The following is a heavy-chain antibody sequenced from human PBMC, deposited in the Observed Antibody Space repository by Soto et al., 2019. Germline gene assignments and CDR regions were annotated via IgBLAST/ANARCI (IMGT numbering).Heavy chain of an antibody. V-gene: IGHV3-21*01. D-gene: IGHD5-18*01. Sequence: PGESLKISCAASGFTFSSYSMNWVRQAPGKGLEWVSSISSSSSYIYYADSVKGRFTISRDNAKNSLYLQMNSLRAEDTAVYYCARDRPQGYSYGYNAFDIWGQGTMVTVSS. CDR2: ISSSSSYI. CDR1: GFTFSSYS. CDR3: ARDRPQGYSYGYNAFDI. J-gene: IGHJ3*02.